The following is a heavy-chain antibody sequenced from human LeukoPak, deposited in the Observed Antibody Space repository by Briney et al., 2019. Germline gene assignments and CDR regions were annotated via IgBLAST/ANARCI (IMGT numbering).Heavy chain of an antibody. Sequence: GGSLRLSCAASGFTFSSYAMSWVRQAPGKGLEWVSAISGSGGSTYYADSVKGRFTISRDNSKNTLYLQMNSLRAEDTALYYCARHSSGWYYFDYWGQGTLVTVSS. D-gene: IGHD6-19*01. CDR2: ISGSGGST. CDR1: GFTFSSYA. J-gene: IGHJ4*02. V-gene: IGHV3-23*01. CDR3: ARHSSGWYYFDY.